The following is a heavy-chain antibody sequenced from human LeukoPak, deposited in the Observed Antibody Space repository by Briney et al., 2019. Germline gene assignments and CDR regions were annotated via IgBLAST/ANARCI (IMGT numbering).Heavy chain of an antibody. CDR1: GFTFRDYY. V-gene: IGHV3-11*01. D-gene: IGHD3-10*01. Sequence: PGGSLRLSCAASGFTFRDYYMSWIRQAPGKGLECVSYISSSGNTKYYADSVKGRFTISRDNAKNSLYLQMNSLRAEDTAVYYCARDLGSGSGTVDAFDIWGQGTMVTVSS. CDR3: ARDLGSGSGTVDAFDI. CDR2: ISSSGNTK. J-gene: IGHJ3*02.